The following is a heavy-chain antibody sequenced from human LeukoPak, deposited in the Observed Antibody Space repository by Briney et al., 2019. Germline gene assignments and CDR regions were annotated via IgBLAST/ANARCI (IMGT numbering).Heavy chain of an antibody. V-gene: IGHV3-48*02. Sequence: PGGSLRLSCAASGFTFSSYSMNWVRQAPGKGLEWVSYISSSASMIYYADSVKGRFTISRDNAKNSLYLQMNSLRDEDTAVYYCARAGYCSGGSCLRTGFDFWGQGTLVTVSS. CDR3: ARAGYCSGGSCLRTGFDF. CDR1: GFTFSSYS. J-gene: IGHJ4*02. D-gene: IGHD2-15*01. CDR2: ISSSASMI.